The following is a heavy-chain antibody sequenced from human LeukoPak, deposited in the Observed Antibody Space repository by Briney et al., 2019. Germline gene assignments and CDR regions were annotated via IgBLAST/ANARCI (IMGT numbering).Heavy chain of an antibody. CDR2: ISSSGSTI. Sequence: GGSLRLSCAASGFTFSSYEMNWVRQAPGKGLEWVSYISSSGSTIYYADSVKGRFTISRDNAKNSLYLQMNSLRAEDTAVYYCARGGVSVGGNFDYWGQGTLVTVSS. D-gene: IGHD4-23*01. J-gene: IGHJ4*02. V-gene: IGHV3-48*03. CDR3: ARGGVSVGGNFDY. CDR1: GFTFSSYE.